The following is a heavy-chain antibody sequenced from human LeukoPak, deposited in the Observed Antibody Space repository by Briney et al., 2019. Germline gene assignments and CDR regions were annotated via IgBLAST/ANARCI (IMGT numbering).Heavy chain of an antibody. CDR3: ARVVNRIWAAAGTGWFDP. CDR2: INPSGGST. J-gene: IGHJ5*02. Sequence: ASVKVSGKASGYTFTSYGISWVRQAPGQGLEWMGIINPSGGSTSYAQKFQGRVTMTRDTSTSTVYMELSSLRSEDTAVYYCARVVNRIWAAAGTGWFDPWGQGTLVTVSS. D-gene: IGHD6-13*01. CDR1: GYTFTSYG. V-gene: IGHV1-46*01.